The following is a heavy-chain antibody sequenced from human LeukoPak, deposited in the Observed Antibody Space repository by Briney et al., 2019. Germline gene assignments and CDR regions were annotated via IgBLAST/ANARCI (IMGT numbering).Heavy chain of an antibody. Sequence: GASVKVSCKASGGTFSSYGISWVRQAPGQGLEWMGGIIPFFGRADYAQKFQGRVTITADKSTSTAYMDLTSLKSEDTAVYYCAREKSYYYDSSGSRGAFDIWGQGTMVTVSS. CDR3: AREKSYYYDSSGSRGAFDI. J-gene: IGHJ3*02. CDR2: IIPFFGRA. V-gene: IGHV1-69*06. D-gene: IGHD3-22*01. CDR1: GGTFSSYG.